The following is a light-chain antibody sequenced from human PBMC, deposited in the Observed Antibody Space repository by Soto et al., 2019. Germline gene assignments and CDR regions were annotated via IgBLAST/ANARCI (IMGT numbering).Light chain of an antibody. CDR2: GIY. J-gene: IGKJ1*01. Sequence: IVLTQSPGTLSLSPGERATLSCLASQSVSSNYFAWYQQKPGQAPRLLIYGIYIRATGITDRFSGSGSGTDFTLTISRLEPEDFAVYYCEQYGSSPRTVGPGTQVEIK. CDR3: EQYGSSPRT. CDR1: QSVSSNY. V-gene: IGKV3-20*01.